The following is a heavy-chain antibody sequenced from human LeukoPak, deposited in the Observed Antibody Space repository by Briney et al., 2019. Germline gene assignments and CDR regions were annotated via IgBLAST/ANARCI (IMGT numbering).Heavy chain of an antibody. J-gene: IGHJ4*02. CDR3: ARHLAQAAIDY. CDR1: GGSISSSTYY. V-gene: IGHV4-39*01. Sequence: NTSETLSLTCTVSGGSISSSTYYWGWIRQPPGKGLEWIGSIYYGGSTYYNPSLRSRVTTSVDTSKNQFSLKLSSVTAADTAVYYCARHLAQAAIDYWGQGTLVTVSS. CDR2: IYYGGST. D-gene: IGHD2-15*01.